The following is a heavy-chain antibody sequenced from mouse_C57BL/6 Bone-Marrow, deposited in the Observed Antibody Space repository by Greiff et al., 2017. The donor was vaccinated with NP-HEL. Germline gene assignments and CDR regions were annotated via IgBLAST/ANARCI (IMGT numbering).Heavy chain of an antibody. CDR1: GYTFTDYE. V-gene: IGHV1-15*01. Sequence: QVQLQQSGAELVRPGASVTLSCKASGYTFTDYEMHRVKQTPVHGLEWIGAIDPETGGTAYNQKFKGKATLTADKSSSTAYMELRSLTSEDSAVYYCTRPNYCLLSMDYWGQGTSVTVSS. CDR2: IDPETGGT. D-gene: IGHD1-1*01. J-gene: IGHJ4*01. CDR3: TRPNYCLLSMDY.